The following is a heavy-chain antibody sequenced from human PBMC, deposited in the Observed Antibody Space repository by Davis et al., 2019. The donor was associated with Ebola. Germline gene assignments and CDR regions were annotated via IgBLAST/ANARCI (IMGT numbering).Heavy chain of an antibody. CDR2: MSPSSGNA. J-gene: IGHJ5*02. Sequence: AASVKVSCKASGYTFTSYDINWVRQATGQGLEWMGWMSPSSGNAVSAQKFQGRVTMTRNTSINTAYMEVSSLTSEDTAVSYCATAFDRRHYGSWFDPWGQGTPVTVSS. V-gene: IGHV1-8*01. CDR3: ATAFDRRHYGSWFDP. D-gene: IGHD4-17*01. CDR1: GYTFTSYD.